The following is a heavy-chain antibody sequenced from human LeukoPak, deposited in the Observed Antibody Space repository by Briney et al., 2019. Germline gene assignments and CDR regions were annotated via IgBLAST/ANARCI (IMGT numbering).Heavy chain of an antibody. CDR3: SRGPILLWMHNGIDV. D-gene: IGHD5-18*01. CDR2: IRSKGYGGTT. CDR1: GFIFADHA. Sequence: QTGRSLRLSCRASGFIFADHAMTWVRQAPGKGLECVGFIRSKGYGGTTEYATSVKGRITISRDDSESIVYLEMNSLKIEDTGVYYCSRGPILLWMHNGIDVWGQGTTVTVSS. V-gene: IGHV3-49*04. J-gene: IGHJ6*02.